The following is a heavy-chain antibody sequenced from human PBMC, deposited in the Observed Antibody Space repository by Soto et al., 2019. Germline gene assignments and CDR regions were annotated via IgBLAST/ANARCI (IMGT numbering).Heavy chain of an antibody. Sequence: QVHLVQSGVEVKTPGASVKVSCQASGYTFFTYDISWVRQAPGQGLEWMGWISTYSGDTKYAQKLQGRVTMTTDTSTTTADLELRSLRSDDTAVYYCARHHGPTTSENWFDPWGQGTLVTVSP. CDR3: ARHHGPTTSENWFDP. CDR1: GYTFFTYD. D-gene: IGHD5-12*01. V-gene: IGHV1-18*01. J-gene: IGHJ5*02. CDR2: ISTYSGDT.